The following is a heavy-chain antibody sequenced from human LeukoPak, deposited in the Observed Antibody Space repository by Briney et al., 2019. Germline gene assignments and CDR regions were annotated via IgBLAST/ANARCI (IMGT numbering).Heavy chain of an antibody. CDR2: ISASGGST. D-gene: IGHD3-22*01. J-gene: IGHJ3*02. V-gene: IGHV3-23*01. CDR1: GFTFSNYA. CDR3: ARDYYYEDAFDI. Sequence: GGSLRLSCVASGFTFSNYAMSWVRQAPGKGLEWVSAISASGGSTYYADFVKGRFTISRDNAKNSLYLQMNSLRAEDTAVYYCARDYYYEDAFDIWGQGTMVTVSS.